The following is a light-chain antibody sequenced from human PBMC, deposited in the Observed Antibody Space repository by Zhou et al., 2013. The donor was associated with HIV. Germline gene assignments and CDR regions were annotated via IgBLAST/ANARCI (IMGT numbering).Light chain of an antibody. CDR3: QQYGSSPT. CDR1: QPVSRNY. CDR2: GAS. Sequence: EIVLTQSPGTLSLSPGERATLSCRASQPVSRNYLVWYQQKPGQAPRLLIYGASSRATGIPDRFSGSGSGTDFTLTISRLEPEDFAVYYCQQYGSSPTFGQGTKVEIK. V-gene: IGKV3-20*01. J-gene: IGKJ1*01.